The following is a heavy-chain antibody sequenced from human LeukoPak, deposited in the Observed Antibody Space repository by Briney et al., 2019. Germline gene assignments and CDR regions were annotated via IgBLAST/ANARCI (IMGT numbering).Heavy chain of an antibody. D-gene: IGHD5-24*01. CDR3: ARMEMAHNPPSFDY. V-gene: IGHV1-69*04. CDR1: GGTFSSYA. Sequence: SVKVSCKASGGTFSSYAISWVRQAPGQGLEWMGRIIPILGIANYAQKFQGRVTITADKSTSTAYMELSSLRSEDTAVYYCARMEMAHNPPSFDYWGQGTLVTVSS. J-gene: IGHJ4*02. CDR2: IIPILGIA.